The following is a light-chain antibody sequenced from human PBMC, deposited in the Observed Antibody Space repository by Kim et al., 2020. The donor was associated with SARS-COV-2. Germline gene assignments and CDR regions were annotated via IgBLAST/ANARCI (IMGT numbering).Light chain of an antibody. CDR3: QHYGSSVLT. V-gene: IGKV3-20*01. CDR2: GAS. CDR1: QSLSSTY. Sequence: EIVLTQSPGTLSLSPGERSTLSFRASQSLSSTYLAWYQHKPGQAPRLLIYGASSRATGIPDTFSGSGSGTDFTLTISRLEAADFAGFYCQHYGSSVLTFGGGTKVDIK. J-gene: IGKJ4*01.